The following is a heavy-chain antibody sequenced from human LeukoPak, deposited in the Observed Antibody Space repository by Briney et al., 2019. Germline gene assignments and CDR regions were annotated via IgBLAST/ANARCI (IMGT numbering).Heavy chain of an antibody. CDR2: IYYSGST. CDR3: ARAPTRITIFGVVRNYYGMDV. V-gene: IGHV4-31*03. D-gene: IGHD3-3*01. CDR1: GDSISSGGYY. Sequence: ASQTLSLTCTVSGDSISSGGYYWSWIRQHPGKGLEWIGYIYYSGSTYYNPSLKSRVTISVDTSKNQFSLKLSSVTAADTAVYYCARAPTRITIFGVVRNYYGMDVWGQGTTVTVSS. J-gene: IGHJ6*02.